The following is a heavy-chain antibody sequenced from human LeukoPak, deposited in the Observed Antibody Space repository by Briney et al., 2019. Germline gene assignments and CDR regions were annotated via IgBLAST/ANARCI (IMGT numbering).Heavy chain of an antibody. J-gene: IGHJ4*02. CDR1: GFTVSSNY. D-gene: IGHD7-27*01. CDR3: AKESTGDKGPADY. CDR2: IYSGGST. V-gene: IGHV3-53*01. Sequence: GSLRLSCAASGFTVSSNYMSWVRQAPGKGLEWVSVIYSGGSTYYADSVKGRFTISRDNSKNTLYLQMNSLRAEDTAVYYCAKESTGDKGPADYWGQGTLVTVSS.